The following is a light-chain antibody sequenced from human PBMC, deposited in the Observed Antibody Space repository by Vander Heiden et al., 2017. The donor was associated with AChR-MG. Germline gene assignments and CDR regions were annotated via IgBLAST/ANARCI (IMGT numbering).Light chain of an antibody. J-gene: IGKJ1*01. CDR2: LAS. Sequence: DIQLTQSPATLSASVGDRVTMTCRASQNVNIWMAWFQQKPGRAPKLLIYLASRVESGVPSRFSGSGSGTEFNFTITSLQPDDFATYYCQQYNKVSRTFGHGTKV. CDR3: QQYNKVSRT. CDR1: QNVNIW. V-gene: IGKV1-5*03.